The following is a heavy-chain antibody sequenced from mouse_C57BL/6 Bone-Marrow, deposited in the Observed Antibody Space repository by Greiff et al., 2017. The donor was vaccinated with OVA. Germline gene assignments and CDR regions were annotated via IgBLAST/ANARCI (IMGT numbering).Heavy chain of an antibody. J-gene: IGHJ2*03. CDR2: NYWDDDK. CDR1: GFSLSTTGMG. Sequence: QVTLNVSGPGILQSSQTLSLTCSFSGFSLSTTGMGVSWIRQPSGKGLEWLAHNYWDDDKRYNPSLKSRLTISKETSRNQVLLKITSVDTADTTTYYCAREERRAFDYWGQGTRITVT. D-gene: IGHD3-3*01. CDR3: AREERRAFDY. V-gene: IGHV8-12*01.